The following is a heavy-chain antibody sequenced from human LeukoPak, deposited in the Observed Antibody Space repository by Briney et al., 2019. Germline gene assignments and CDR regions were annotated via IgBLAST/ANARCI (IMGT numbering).Heavy chain of an antibody. D-gene: IGHD3-9*01. CDR3: ARGPSSVLRYFDWIVDY. J-gene: IGHJ4*02. V-gene: IGHV3-48*03. CDR2: ISNSGSTI. Sequence: GGSLRLSCAASGFTFSSYEVNWVRQAPGKGLEWVSYISNSGSTIYYADSVKGRFTISRDNAKNSLYLQMNSLRAEDTAVYSCARGPSSVLRYFDWIVDYWGQGTLVTVSS. CDR1: GFTFSSYE.